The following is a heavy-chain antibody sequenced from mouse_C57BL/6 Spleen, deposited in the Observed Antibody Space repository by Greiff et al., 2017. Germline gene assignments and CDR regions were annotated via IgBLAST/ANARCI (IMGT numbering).Heavy chain of an antibody. CDR3: ARVEYDAMDY. J-gene: IGHJ4*01. CDR2: ISDGGSYT. V-gene: IGHV5-4*01. D-gene: IGHD5-2*01. Sequence: EVQLVESGGGLVKPGGSLKLSCAASGFTFSSYAMSWVRQTPEKRLEWVATISDGGSYTYYPDNVKGRFTISRDNAKNNLYLQMSHLKSEDAAMYYCARVEYDAMDYWGQGTSVTVSS. CDR1: GFTFSSYA.